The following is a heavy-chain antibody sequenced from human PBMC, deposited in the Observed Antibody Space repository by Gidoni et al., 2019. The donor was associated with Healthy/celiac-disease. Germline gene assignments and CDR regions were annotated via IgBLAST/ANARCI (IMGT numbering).Heavy chain of an antibody. CDR1: GYVFTSYG. CDR2: IDTSDAYT. Sequence: EVQLVHSGPEVKQPGASLTISCTGSGYVFTSYGTSRVRQMPGKGLGRMGRIDTSDAYTNYSPSVQGHVTISADKSISTAYLQWSSLKASDTAMYYCARVSATYSSDDYWGQGTLVTVSS. V-gene: IGHV5-10-1*03. J-gene: IGHJ4*02. CDR3: ARVSATYSSDDY. D-gene: IGHD6-19*01.